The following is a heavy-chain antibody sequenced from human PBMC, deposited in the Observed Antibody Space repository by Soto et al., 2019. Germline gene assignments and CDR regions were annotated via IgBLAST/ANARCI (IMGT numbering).Heavy chain of an antibody. CDR3: ARIILAFTDPLHY. D-gene: IGHD3-3*02. CDR2: LYSSGKT. CDR1: GGSVRSSGYY. V-gene: IGHV4-39*01. J-gene: IGHJ4*02. Sequence: SETLSLTCTFSGGSVRSSGYYWAWIRQPPGKGLEWIGSLYSSGKTYRNPSLKSRVTMSDDTSKNQLSLRLSSVTAADTAVYYWARIILAFTDPLHYWGQGTLVTGSS.